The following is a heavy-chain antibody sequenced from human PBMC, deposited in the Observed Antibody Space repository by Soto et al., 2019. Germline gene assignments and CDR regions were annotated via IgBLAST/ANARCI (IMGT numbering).Heavy chain of an antibody. Sequence: GGSLRLSCAASGFTFSSYSMNCVRQALGKGLEWVSSISSSSSYIYYADSVKGRFTISRDNAKNSLYLQINSLRAEDTAVYYCARAYLGARTGFFDYWGQGTLVTVSS. CDR3: ARAYLGARTGFFDY. D-gene: IGHD1-26*01. J-gene: IGHJ4*02. CDR1: GFTFSSYS. V-gene: IGHV3-21*01. CDR2: ISSSSSYI.